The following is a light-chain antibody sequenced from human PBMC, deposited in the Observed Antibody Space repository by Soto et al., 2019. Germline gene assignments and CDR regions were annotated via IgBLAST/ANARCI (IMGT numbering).Light chain of an antibody. J-gene: IGKJ1*01. V-gene: IGKV1-5*03. CDR3: QQYNTYRA. CDR2: KAS. Sequence: GDRVTITGRASQSISSWLAWHQQKPGKAPKLLIYKASTLGSGVPSRFSGRGSGTEFTLTISNLQPDDFATYYCQQYNTYRAFGQGTKVDIK. CDR1: QSISSW.